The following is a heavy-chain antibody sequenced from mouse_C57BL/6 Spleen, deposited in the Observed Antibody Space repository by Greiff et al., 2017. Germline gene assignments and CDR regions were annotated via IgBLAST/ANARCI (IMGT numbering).Heavy chain of an antibody. V-gene: IGHV5-17*01. CDR3: ASPYYYGSSLDD. J-gene: IGHJ2*01. D-gene: IGHD1-1*01. CDR2: ISSGSSTI. CDR1: GFTFSDYG. Sequence: DVQLQESGGGLVKPGGSLKLSCAASGFTFSDYGMHWVRQAPEKGLEWVAYISSGSSTIYYADTVKGRFTISRDNAKNTLFLQMTSRRSEDTAMYYCASPYYYGSSLDDWGQGTTLTVSS.